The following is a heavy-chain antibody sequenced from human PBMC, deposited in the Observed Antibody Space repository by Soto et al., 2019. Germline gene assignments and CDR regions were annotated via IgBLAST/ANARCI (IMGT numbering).Heavy chain of an antibody. Sequence: GASVKVSCKASGYTFTSYGISWVRQAPGQGLEWMGWISAYNGNTNYAQKLQGRVTLTTDTSTSTAYMELRSLRSDDTAVYYCARGWVQFVSGGLAYWGQGTLVTVSS. D-gene: IGHD1-1*01. CDR3: ARGWVQFVSGGLAY. CDR1: GYTFTSYG. J-gene: IGHJ4*02. CDR2: ISAYNGNT. V-gene: IGHV1-18*01.